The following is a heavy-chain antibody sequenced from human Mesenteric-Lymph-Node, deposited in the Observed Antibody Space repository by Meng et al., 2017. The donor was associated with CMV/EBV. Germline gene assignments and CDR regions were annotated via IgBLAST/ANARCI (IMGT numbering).Heavy chain of an antibody. D-gene: IGHD3-9*01. CDR1: SSYY. CDR3: ANMYYDILTGYSALRSAFDI. J-gene: IGHJ3*02. Sequence: SSYYWGWIRQPPGKGLEWIGSIYYSGSTYYNPSLKSRVTISVDTSKNQFSLKLSSVTAADTAVYYCANMYYDILTGYSALRSAFDIWGQGTMVTVSS. CDR2: IYYSGST. V-gene: IGHV4-39*01.